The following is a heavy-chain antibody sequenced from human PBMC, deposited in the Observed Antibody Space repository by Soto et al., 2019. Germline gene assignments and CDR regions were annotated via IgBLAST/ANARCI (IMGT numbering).Heavy chain of an antibody. J-gene: IGHJ3*01. D-gene: IGHD2-2*01. CDR2: ISNSGSVI. Sequence: EVQLVESGGNLVQAGGSLRLSCAASGFSFISYSMSWVRQAPGKGLEWVSYISNSGSVIHDADSVKGRFTISRDNAKNSLSLQMNSLRDEDTARYYCVRVYASNTFDLWGQGTVVTVSS. CDR1: GFSFISYS. V-gene: IGHV3-48*02. CDR3: VRVYASNTFDL.